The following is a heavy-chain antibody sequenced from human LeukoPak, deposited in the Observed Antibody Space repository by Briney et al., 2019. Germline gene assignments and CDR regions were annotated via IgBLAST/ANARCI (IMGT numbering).Heavy chain of an antibody. D-gene: IGHD4-17*01. CDR2: INPNSGGT. V-gene: IGHV1-2*06. CDR1: GYTFTGYY. J-gene: IGHJ5*02. CDR3: ARADYGDYVWFDP. Sequence: ASVKVSCKASGYTFTGYYMHLVRQAPGQGLEWMGRINPNSGGTNYAQKFQGRVTMTRDTSISTAYMELSRLRSDDTAVYYCARADYGDYVWFDPWGQGTLVTLSS.